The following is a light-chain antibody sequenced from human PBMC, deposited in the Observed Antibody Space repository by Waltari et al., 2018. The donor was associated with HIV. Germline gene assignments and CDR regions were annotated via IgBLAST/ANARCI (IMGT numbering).Light chain of an antibody. J-gene: IGLJ2*01. CDR2: DVN. V-gene: IGLV2-11*01. Sequence: QSALTQPRSVSGSPGQSVTISCTGTSSDVGGSNYVSWYQQHPGKAPKLIISDVNNRPAGGPDRFSGSKSGNTASLTTSGLQAEEEADYYCCPYGGSYTSVFGGGTQRTVL. CDR3: CPYGGSYTSV. CDR1: SSDVGGSNY.